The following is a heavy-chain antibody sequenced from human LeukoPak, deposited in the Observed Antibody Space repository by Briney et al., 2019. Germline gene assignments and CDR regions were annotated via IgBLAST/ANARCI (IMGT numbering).Heavy chain of an antibody. D-gene: IGHD3-22*01. CDR3: AKDPYDSSGYYYDDVGH. CDR2: ISGSGGST. V-gene: IGHV3-23*01. CDR1: GGTFSSYG. Sequence: SCKASGGTFSSYGMSWVRQAPGKGLEWVSAISGSGGSTYYADSVKGRFTISRDNSKNTLYLQMNSLRAEDTAVYYCAKDPYDSSGYYYDDVGHWGQGTLVTVSS. J-gene: IGHJ4*02.